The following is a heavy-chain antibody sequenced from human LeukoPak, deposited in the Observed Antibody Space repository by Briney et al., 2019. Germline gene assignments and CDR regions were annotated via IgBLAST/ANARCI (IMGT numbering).Heavy chain of an antibody. V-gene: IGHV4-59*01. Sequence: SETLSLTCTVSGGSISSYYWSWIRQPPGKGLEWIGYIYYSGSTNYNPSLKSRVTISVDTSKNQFSLKLSSVTAADTAVYYCARLPGAPTYYYYGMDVWGQGTTVTVS. J-gene: IGHJ6*02. CDR1: GGSISSYY. D-gene: IGHD2-2*01. CDR2: IYYSGST. CDR3: ARLPGAPTYYYYGMDV.